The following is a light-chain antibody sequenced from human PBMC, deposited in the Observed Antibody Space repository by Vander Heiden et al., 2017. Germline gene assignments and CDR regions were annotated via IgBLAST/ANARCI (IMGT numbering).Light chain of an antibody. Sequence: DIQMTHSPSSLSASVGDRVTITCRASQSIRSYLNWYQQIPGKAPKLLIYAASSLQSGVPSRFSGSGSGTDFTLTISSLQAEDFAPYYCEQSDSGPWTFGRGTKVEIK. CDR3: EQSDSGPWT. CDR1: QSIRSY. J-gene: IGKJ1*01. V-gene: IGKV1-39*01. CDR2: AAS.